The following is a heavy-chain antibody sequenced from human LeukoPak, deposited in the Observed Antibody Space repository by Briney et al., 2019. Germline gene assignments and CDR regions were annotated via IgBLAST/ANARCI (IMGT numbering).Heavy chain of an antibody. D-gene: IGHD2-21*01. CDR3: ARDDSAD. V-gene: IGHV1-18*01. CDR2: ISGYNDNS. Sequence: ASVNVSCKASLYTYTNLGINWVRQAPGQGLEWMGWISGYNDNSNYAQKLQGRVTLTTDTSTSKAYMELRSLRYDDTAVYYCARDDSADWGQGTLVTVSS. J-gene: IGHJ4*02. CDR1: LYTYTNLG.